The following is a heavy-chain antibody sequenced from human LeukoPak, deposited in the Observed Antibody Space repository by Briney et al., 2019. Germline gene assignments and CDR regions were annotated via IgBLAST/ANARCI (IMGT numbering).Heavy chain of an antibody. V-gene: IGHV4-4*09. D-gene: IGHD3-16*01. CDR1: GGSISSYY. CDR3: ARHTYDQENWFDP. J-gene: IGHJ5*02. CDR2: IYTSGST. Sequence: PSETLSLTCTVSGGSISSYYWSWIRQPPGKGLEWIGYIYTSGSTNYNPSLKSRVTISVDTSKNQFSLKLSSVTAADTAVYYCARHTYDQENWFDPWGQGTLVNVSS.